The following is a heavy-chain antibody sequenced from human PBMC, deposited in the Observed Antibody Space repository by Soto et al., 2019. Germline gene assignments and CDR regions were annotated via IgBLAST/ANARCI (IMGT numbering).Heavy chain of an antibody. Sequence: QPGGSLRLSCAASGFTFRNNVLSWVRQAPGKGLDWVSGITGSGRDTYYADSVKGRFTISRDNSKNMVFLQMNSLRAEDTALYYCAKNGLDNSPSAIDSWGPGTLVTASS. CDR2: ITGSGRDT. CDR3: AKNGLDNSPSAIDS. J-gene: IGHJ4*02. D-gene: IGHD2-8*01. CDR1: GFTFRNNV. V-gene: IGHV3-23*01.